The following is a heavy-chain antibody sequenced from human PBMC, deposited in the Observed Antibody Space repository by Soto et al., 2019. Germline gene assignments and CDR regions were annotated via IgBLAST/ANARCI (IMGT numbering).Heavy chain of an antibody. CDR3: GRGPPPGHYYGSGTSY. D-gene: IGHD3-10*01. Sequence: PSETLSLTCAVSGGSISSPDWWSWVRQPPGRGVEWIGEIYHTGTPSYNPSLQSRDTISLDKSKNQFSLTLSAVTAADTAVLFVGRGPPPGHYYGSGTSYWGPGTLVTVSS. J-gene: IGHJ4*02. CDR1: GGSISSPDW. V-gene: IGHV4-4*02. CDR2: IYHTGTP.